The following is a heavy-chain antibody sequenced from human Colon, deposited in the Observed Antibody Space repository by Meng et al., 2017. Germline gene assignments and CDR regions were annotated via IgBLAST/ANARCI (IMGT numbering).Heavy chain of an antibody. CDR1: GGSVSGYY. Sequence: QGRVEPWGAGLLKPSETLSLTCAVYGGSVSGYYWSWIRQPPGKGLEWIGEINHSGSTNYNPSLKSRVTISVDTSKNQFSLKLSSVTAADTAVYYCARIRPRLGGKTFDPWGQGTLVTVSS. CDR3: ARIRPRLGGKTFDP. J-gene: IGHJ5*02. V-gene: IGHV4-34*01. CDR2: INHSGST. D-gene: IGHD3-16*01.